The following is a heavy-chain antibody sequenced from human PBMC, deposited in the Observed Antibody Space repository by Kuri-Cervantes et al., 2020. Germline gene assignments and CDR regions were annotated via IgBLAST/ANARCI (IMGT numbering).Heavy chain of an antibody. V-gene: IGHV4-34*01. CDR2: IYHSGST. Sequence: SETLSLTCSVDDESFSGHYWSWVRQPPGKGLEWIGEIYHSGSTNYNTSLKSRVTISVDKSKNQFSLKLSSVTAADTAVYYCASRIVVVKSYFDYWGQGTLVTVSS. CDR1: DESFSGHY. J-gene: IGHJ4*02. D-gene: IGHD3-22*01. CDR3: ASRIVVVKSYFDY.